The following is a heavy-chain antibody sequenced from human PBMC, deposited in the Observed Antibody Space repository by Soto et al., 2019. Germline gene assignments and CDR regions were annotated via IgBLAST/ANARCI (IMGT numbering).Heavy chain of an antibody. Sequence: PPGKGLEWIGEINHRGSTNYNPSLKSRVTISVDTSKNQFSLKLSSVTAADTAMYYCAGGRGVRGTIITTYYYGMDVRGQGTTVTVSS. CDR3: AGGRGVRGTIITTYYYGMDV. CDR2: INHRGST. V-gene: IGHV4-34*01. D-gene: IGHD3-10*01. J-gene: IGHJ6*02.